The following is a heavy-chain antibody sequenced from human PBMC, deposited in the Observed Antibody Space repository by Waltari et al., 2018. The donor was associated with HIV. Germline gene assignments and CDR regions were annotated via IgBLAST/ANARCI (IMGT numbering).Heavy chain of an antibody. J-gene: IGHJ4*02. CDR3: AKLSSSSRGPFDY. CDR2: MSWNSGSI. CDR1: GFTFDDYA. V-gene: IGHV3-9*01. D-gene: IGHD6-6*01. Sequence: EVQLVASGGGLVQPGRSSRLTCAASGFTFDDYALHWARQAPGKGLEWVSVMSWNSGSIGYADSVKGRFTISRDNAKNSLYLQRNSLRAEDTALYYCAKLSSSSRGPFDYWGQGTLVTVSS.